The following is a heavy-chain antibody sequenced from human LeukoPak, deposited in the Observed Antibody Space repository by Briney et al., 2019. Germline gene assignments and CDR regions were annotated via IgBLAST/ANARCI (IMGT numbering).Heavy chain of an antibody. CDR2: IKQDGSEK. Sequence: GGSLRLSCAAFGFTFSSYWMSWVRQAPGKGLEWVANIKQDGSEKYYVDSVKGRFTISRDNAKNSLYLQMNSLRAEDTAVYYCASMSSGSFYYYYYYMDVWGKGTTVTVSS. V-gene: IGHV3-7*01. D-gene: IGHD3-10*01. CDR3: ASMSSGSFYYYYYYMDV. J-gene: IGHJ6*03. CDR1: GFTFSSYW.